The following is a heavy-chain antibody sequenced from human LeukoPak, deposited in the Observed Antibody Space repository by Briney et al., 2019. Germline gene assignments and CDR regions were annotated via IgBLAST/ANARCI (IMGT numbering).Heavy chain of an antibody. CDR2: INPNSGGT. D-gene: IGHD3-22*01. CDR3: ARDTGYYYDSSGSSSVFDP. Sequence: GASVKVSCKASGYTFTGYYMHWVRQAPGQGLEWMGRINPNSGGTNYAQKFQGRVTMTRDTSISTAYMELSRLRSDDTAVYYCARDTGYYYDSSGSSSVFDPWGQGTLVTVSS. CDR1: GYTFTGYY. V-gene: IGHV1-2*06. J-gene: IGHJ5*02.